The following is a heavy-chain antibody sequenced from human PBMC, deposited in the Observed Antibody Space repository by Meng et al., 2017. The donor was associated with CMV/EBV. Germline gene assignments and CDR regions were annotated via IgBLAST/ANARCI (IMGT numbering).Heavy chain of an antibody. CDR1: GGSISSSSYY. J-gene: IGHJ5*02. V-gene: IGHV4-39*07. CDR2: IYYSGST. CDR3: ARAHEANWFDP. Sequence: SETLSLTCTVSGGSISSSSYYWGWIRQPPGKGLEWIGSIYYSGSTYYNPSLKSRVTISVDTSKNQFSLKLSSVTAADTAVYYCARAHEANWFDPWGQGTLVT.